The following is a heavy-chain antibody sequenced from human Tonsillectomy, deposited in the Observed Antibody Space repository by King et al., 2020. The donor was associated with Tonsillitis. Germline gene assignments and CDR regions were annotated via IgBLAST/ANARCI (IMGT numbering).Heavy chain of an antibody. V-gene: IGHV4-39*01. J-gene: IGHJ4*02. CDR1: GGSISSSSYY. D-gene: IGHD6-13*01. CDR3: ARHSSSWYFSY. CDR2: IYYSGRT. Sequence: QLQESGPGLVKPSETLSLTCTVSGGSISSSSYYWGWIRQPPGKGLEWIGSIYYSGRTYYNPSLKSRVTISVDTSKNQFSLKLSSVTAADTSVYYCARHSSSWYFSYWGQGTLVTVSS.